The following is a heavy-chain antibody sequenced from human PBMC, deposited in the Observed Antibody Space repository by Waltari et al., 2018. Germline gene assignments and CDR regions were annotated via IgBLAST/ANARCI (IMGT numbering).Heavy chain of an antibody. J-gene: IGHJ4*02. CDR2: ISYDGSNK. CDR1: GFTFSSYA. D-gene: IGHD6-6*01. Sequence: QVQLVESGGGVVQPGRSLRLSCAASGFTFSSYAMHWVRQAPGKGLEWVAVISYDGSNKYYADSVKGRFTISRDNSKNTLYLQMNSLRAEDTAVYYCARSRSYSSSSDYWGQGTLVTVSS. V-gene: IGHV3-30-3*01. CDR3: ARSRSYSSSSDY.